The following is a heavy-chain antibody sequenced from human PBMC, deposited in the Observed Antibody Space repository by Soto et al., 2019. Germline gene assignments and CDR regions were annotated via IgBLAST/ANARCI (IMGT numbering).Heavy chain of an antibody. CDR3: ARQYYSDSSAPGWFDP. Sequence: PGESLKISGKGSGYSFTSYSIGWVRQMPGKGLEWMGIIYPGDSDTRYSPSFQGQVTISADKSISTAYLQWSSLKASDTAMYYGARQYYSDSSAPGWFDPWGQGTLVTVSS. V-gene: IGHV5-51*01. D-gene: IGHD3-22*01. CDR2: IYPGDSDT. J-gene: IGHJ5*02. CDR1: GYSFTSYS.